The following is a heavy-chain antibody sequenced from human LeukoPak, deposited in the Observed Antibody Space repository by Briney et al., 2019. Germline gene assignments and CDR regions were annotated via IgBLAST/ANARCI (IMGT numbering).Heavy chain of an antibody. Sequence: SETLSLTCAVYGGSFSGYYWSWIRQPPGKGLEWIASIYYNGITYYNPSLRSRIFIPVDTSKNQFSLKLSSMTAADTAVYYCARHSAHDSRWFDPWGQGTLVTVSS. CDR1: GGSFSGYY. D-gene: IGHD5-12*01. CDR2: IYYNGIT. CDR3: ARHSAHDSRWFDP. J-gene: IGHJ5*02. V-gene: IGHV4-30-4*08.